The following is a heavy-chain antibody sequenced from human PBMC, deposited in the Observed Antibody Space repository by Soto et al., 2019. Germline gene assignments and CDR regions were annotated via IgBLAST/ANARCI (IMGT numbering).Heavy chain of an antibody. CDR3: AHSRYDYGDYMSWVFDY. V-gene: IGHV2-5*02. D-gene: IGHD4-17*01. Sequence: QITLKESGPTLVKPTQTLTLTCTFSGFSLSTSGVGVGWIRQPPGKALEWLALIYWDDDKRYSPSLKSRLTITKXXSXHXXVLTMTNMDPVDTATYYCAHSRYDYGDYMSWVFDYWGQGTLVTVSS. CDR2: IYWDDDK. CDR1: GFSLSTSGVG. J-gene: IGHJ4*02.